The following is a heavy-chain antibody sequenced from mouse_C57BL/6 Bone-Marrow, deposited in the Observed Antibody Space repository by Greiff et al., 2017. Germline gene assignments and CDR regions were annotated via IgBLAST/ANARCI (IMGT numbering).Heavy chain of an antibody. CDR2: INPGSGGT. V-gene: IGHV1-54*01. CDR3: GGGNIATVVVDY. J-gene: IGHJ2*01. Sequence: QVQLQQSGAELVRPGTSVKVSCKASGYAFTNYLIEWVKQRPGQGLEWIGVINPGSGGTNYNEKFKGKATLTADKSSSTAYMQLSSLTSEDAAVYVCGGGNIATVVVDYWGQGTTLTVSS. CDR1: GYAFTNYL. D-gene: IGHD1-1*01.